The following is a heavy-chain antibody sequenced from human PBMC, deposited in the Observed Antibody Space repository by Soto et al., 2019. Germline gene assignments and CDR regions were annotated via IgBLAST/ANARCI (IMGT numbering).Heavy chain of an antibody. D-gene: IGHD4-17*01. V-gene: IGHV3-11*01. CDR1: GFTFSDYY. J-gene: IGHJ6*02. CDR2: ISSIGSTI. CDR3: ASPTVTPHYCMDV. Sequence: QVQLVESGGGLVKPGGSLRLSCAASGFTFSDYYMSWIRQAPGKGLEWVSYISSIGSTIYYADSVKGRFTISRDNAKNSLYLQMNSLRAEDTAVYDCASPTVTPHYCMDVWGQGTTVTVSS.